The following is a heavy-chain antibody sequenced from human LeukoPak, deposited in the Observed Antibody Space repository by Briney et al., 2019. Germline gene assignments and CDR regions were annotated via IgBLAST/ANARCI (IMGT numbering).Heavy chain of an antibody. J-gene: IGHJ4*02. CDR1: GFTFSSYW. CDR2: IKKDESEK. Sequence: GGSLRLSCAASGFTFSSYWMSWVRQAPGKGLEWVANIKKDESEKYYVDSVKGRFTISRDNAKNSLYLQINSLRAEDTAVYYCARGNDYGDHVGIYFDSWGQGTLVTVSS. D-gene: IGHD4-17*01. CDR3: ARGNDYGDHVGIYFDS. V-gene: IGHV3-7*03.